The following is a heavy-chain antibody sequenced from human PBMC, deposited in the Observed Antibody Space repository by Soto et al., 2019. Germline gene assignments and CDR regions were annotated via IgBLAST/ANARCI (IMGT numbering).Heavy chain of an antibody. V-gene: IGHV1-69*04. D-gene: IGHD3-22*01. CDR2: IIPLVHII. CDR3: ARERRRDDSNTFDALDV. J-gene: IGHJ3*01. Sequence: GASVKVSCKASGYTFTGYYMHWVRQAPGQGLEWMGRIIPLVHIINNAQKFQGRVAISADKSTSTAYMELSSLRSDDTAIYFCARERRRDDSNTFDALDVWGQGTMVTVSS. CDR1: GYTFTGYY.